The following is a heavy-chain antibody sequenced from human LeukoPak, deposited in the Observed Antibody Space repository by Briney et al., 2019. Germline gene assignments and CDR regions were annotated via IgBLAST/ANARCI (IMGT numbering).Heavy chain of an antibody. J-gene: IGHJ4*02. Sequence: GGSLRLSCAASGFTYSSYAMSWVRQAPGKVLEWVSGLSGSATSTYYADSVKGRFTISRDNSKNTLYLLMNSLRAADTAVYYCAKKLGSGYRPFDHRGQGTLVTVSS. CDR2: LSGSATST. V-gene: IGHV3-23*01. D-gene: IGHD5-18*01. CDR3: AKKLGSGYRPFDH. CDR1: GFTYSSYA.